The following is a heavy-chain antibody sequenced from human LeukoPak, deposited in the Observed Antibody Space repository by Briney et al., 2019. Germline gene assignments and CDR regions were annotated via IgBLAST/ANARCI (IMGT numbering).Heavy chain of an antibody. CDR2: IRPDGIEK. D-gene: IGHD1-1*01. J-gene: IGHJ3*02. V-gene: IGHV3-7*03. CDR1: GFTFGSYW. CDR3: SMGNWNDAFDI. Sequence: GGSLRLSCEASGFTFGSYWMTWVRQAAGKGLEWVANIRPDGIEKHYVDSVRGRFTISRDNAKNSLYLQMNNLRAEDTAVYYCSMGNWNDAFDIWGQGTVVAAS.